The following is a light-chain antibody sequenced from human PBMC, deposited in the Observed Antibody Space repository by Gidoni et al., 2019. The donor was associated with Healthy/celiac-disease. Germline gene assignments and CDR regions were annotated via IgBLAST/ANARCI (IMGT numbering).Light chain of an antibody. Sequence: ASVGNRVTITCRASQGISNYLAWYQQKPGKVPKLLIYAASTLQSGVSSRFSCSGSVTDFTLTSSILQPEDVVTYYGQKYNSAPWTFXXXTKVEIK. J-gene: IGKJ1*01. CDR3: QKYNSAPWT. CDR2: AAS. CDR1: QGISNY. V-gene: IGKV1-27*01.